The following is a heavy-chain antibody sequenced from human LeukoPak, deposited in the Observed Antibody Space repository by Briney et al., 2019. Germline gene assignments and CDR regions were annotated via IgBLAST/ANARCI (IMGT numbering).Heavy chain of an antibody. V-gene: IGHV3-21*01. CDR3: ARVMITFGGVIYYFDY. J-gene: IGHJ4*02. CDR2: ISSSSSYI. CDR1: GFTFSSYS. Sequence: GGSLRLSCAASGFTFSSYSMNWVRQAPGKGLEWVSSISSSSSYIYYADSVKGRITISRDNAKNSLYLQMNSLRAEDTAVYYCARVMITFGGVIYYFDYWGQGTLVTVTS. D-gene: IGHD3-16*02.